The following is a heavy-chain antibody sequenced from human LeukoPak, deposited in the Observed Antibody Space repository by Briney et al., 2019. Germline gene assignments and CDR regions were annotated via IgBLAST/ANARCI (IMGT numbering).Heavy chain of an antibody. D-gene: IGHD4-17*01. V-gene: IGHV4-34*01. CDR3: ASSVDDYADRLDY. CDR2: INHSGST. CDR1: GGSFSGYY. J-gene: IGHJ4*02. Sequence: TPSETLSLTCAVYGGSFSGYYWSWIRQPPGKGLEWIGEINHSGSTNYNPSLKSRVTISVDTSKNQFSLKLSSVTAADTAVYYCASSVDDYADRLDYWGQGTLVTVSS.